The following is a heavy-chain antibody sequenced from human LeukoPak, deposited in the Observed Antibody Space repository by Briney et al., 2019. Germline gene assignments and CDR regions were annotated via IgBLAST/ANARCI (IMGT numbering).Heavy chain of an antibody. D-gene: IGHD3-16*02. J-gene: IGHJ4*02. V-gene: IGHV3-23*01. CDR2: ISGSGGST. CDR3: ARDLFPTDYWGSYRSRKNPVDY. Sequence: HPGGTLRLSCAASGFTFSSYGMSWVRQAPGKGLEWVSAISGSGGSTYYADSVKGRFTISRDNAKNSLYLQMNSLRAEDTAVYYCARDLFPTDYWGSYRSRKNPVDYWGQGTLVTVSS. CDR1: GFTFSSYG.